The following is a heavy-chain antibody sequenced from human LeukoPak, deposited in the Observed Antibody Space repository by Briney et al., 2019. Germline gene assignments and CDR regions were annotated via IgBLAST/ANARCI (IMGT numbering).Heavy chain of an antibody. D-gene: IGHD1-26*01. Sequence: PGGSLRLSCAASGFTFSSYGMHWVRQAPGKGLEWVSAISGSGGTTYYADSVKGRFTISRDNSKNTLYLQMNSLRAEDTAVYYCAKMGIVGATTYFDYWGQGTLVTVSS. V-gene: IGHV3-23*01. CDR3: AKMGIVGATTYFDY. CDR2: ISGSGGTT. J-gene: IGHJ4*02. CDR1: GFTFSSYG.